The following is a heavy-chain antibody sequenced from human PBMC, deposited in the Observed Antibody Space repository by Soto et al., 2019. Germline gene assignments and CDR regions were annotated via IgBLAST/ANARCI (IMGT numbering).Heavy chain of an antibody. J-gene: IGHJ6*03. D-gene: IGHD3-10*01. CDR1: GGTFSSYT. CDR2: IIPILGIA. Sequence: SVKVSCKASGGTFSSYTISWVRQAPGQGLEWMGRIIPILGIANYAQKFQGRVTITADKSTSTAYMELSSLRSEDTAVYYCASGLWFGEFAYYYMDVWGKGTSVTVSS. V-gene: IGHV1-69*02. CDR3: ASGLWFGEFAYYYMDV.